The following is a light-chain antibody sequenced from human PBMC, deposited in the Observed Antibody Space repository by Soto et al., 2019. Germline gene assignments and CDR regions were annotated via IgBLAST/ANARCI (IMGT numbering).Light chain of an antibody. V-gene: IGKV2-28*01. Sequence: DIVMTQSPLSLPVTPGEPASISCRSGQSLLQSNGNNYLDWYLQKPGQSPQLLIYLGSNRASGVPDRFSGSGSGIDFTLKISRVEAEDVGVYYCMQALQTPRTFGQGTKV. CDR2: LGS. CDR3: MQALQTPRT. CDR1: QSLLQSNGNNY. J-gene: IGKJ1*01.